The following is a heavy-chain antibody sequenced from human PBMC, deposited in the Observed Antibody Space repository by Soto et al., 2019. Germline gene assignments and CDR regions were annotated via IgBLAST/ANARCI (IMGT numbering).Heavy chain of an antibody. CDR3: AREIVTAGGNNYFDP. Sequence: QVQLQESGPRLVKPSWSLSLTCGVSGGTVASSHWWSWVRQSPGGGLEWIGNVYPTGDNNFNPSLQSRVTISVDKSNNQFSLRLNSLTAVDTAVYFCAREIVTAGGNNYFDPWGPGTLVTVSS. CDR1: GGTVASSHW. D-gene: IGHD2-21*02. J-gene: IGHJ5*02. V-gene: IGHV4-4*02. CDR2: VYPTGDN.